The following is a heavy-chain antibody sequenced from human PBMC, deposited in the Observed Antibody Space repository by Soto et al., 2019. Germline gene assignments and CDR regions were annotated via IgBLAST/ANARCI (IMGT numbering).Heavy chain of an antibody. D-gene: IGHD4-17*01. V-gene: IGHV4-34*01. J-gene: IGHJ6*02. Sequence: SETLSLTCAVYGGSFSGYYWSWIRQPPGKGLEWIGEINHSGSTNYNPSLKSRVTISVDTSKNQFSLKLGSVTAADTAVYYCAGRKNPNLGKIYGGPLGYYGMDVWGQGTTVTVSS. CDR2: INHSGST. CDR1: GGSFSGYY. CDR3: AGRKNPNLGKIYGGPLGYYGMDV.